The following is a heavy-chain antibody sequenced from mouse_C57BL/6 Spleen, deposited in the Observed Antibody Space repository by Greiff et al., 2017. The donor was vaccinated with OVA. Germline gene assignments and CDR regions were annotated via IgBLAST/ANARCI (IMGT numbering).Heavy chain of an antibody. V-gene: IGHV1-64*01. J-gene: IGHJ2*01. Sequence: QVQLQQPGAELVKPGASVKLSCKASGYTFTSYWMHWVKQRPGQGLEWIGMIHPNSGSTNYNEKFKSKATLTVDKSSSTAYMQLSSLTSEDAAVYYCARRGYGNYGDYWGQGTTLTVSS. CDR3: ARRGYGNYGDY. CDR1: GYTFTSYW. CDR2: IHPNSGST. D-gene: IGHD2-1*01.